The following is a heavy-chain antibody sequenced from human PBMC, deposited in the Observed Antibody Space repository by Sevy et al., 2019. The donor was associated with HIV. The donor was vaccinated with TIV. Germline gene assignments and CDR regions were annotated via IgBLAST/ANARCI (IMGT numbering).Heavy chain of an antibody. CDR2: ISSSGSTI. CDR3: ARASSSWYLSLYYYGMDV. CDR1: GFTFSDYY. Sequence: GGSLRLSCAASGFTFSDYYMSWIRQAPGKGLEWVSDISSSGSTIYYADSVKGRFTISRDNAKNSLYLQMNSLRAEDTAVYYCARASSSWYLSLYYYGMDVWGQGTTVTVSS. J-gene: IGHJ6*02. D-gene: IGHD6-13*01. V-gene: IGHV3-11*04.